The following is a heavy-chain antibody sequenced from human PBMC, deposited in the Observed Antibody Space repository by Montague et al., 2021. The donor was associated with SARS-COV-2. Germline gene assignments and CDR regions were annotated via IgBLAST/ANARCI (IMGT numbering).Heavy chain of an antibody. CDR3: SRTRGGATHYFDY. Sequence: SETLSLTCAVSGASINSYENWWSWVRQPPGKGLAWIGEIYHIGAFNYNPSLTSRVTISIDTSRNQLALRLSSVTAADTAVYYCSRTRGGATHYFDYWGQGTLVTVSS. CDR2: IYHIGAF. J-gene: IGHJ4*03. V-gene: IGHV4-4*02. D-gene: IGHD1-26*01. CDR1: GASINSYENW.